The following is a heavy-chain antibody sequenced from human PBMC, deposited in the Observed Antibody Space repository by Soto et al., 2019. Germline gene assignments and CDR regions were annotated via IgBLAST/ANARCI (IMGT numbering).Heavy chain of an antibody. Sequence: PSETLSLTCAVYGGSFSGYYWSWIRQPPGKGLEWIGEINHSGSTNYNPSLKSRVTISVDTSKNQFSLKLSSVTAADTAVYYCARDNRVNIAAAGRYYYYGMDVWGQGTTVTVSS. CDR2: INHSGST. CDR1: GGSFSGYY. J-gene: IGHJ6*02. V-gene: IGHV4-34*01. D-gene: IGHD6-13*01. CDR3: ARDNRVNIAAAGRYYYYGMDV.